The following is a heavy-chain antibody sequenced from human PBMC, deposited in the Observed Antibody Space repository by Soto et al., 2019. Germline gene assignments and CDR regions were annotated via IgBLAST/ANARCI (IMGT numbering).Heavy chain of an antibody. CDR2: IIPILGIA. J-gene: IGHJ3*02. CDR1: GGTFSSYT. V-gene: IGHV1-69*02. CDR3: ARGSDIVLMLYAEELYDAFDI. Sequence: QVQLVQSGAEVKKPGSSVKVSCKASGGTFSSYTISWVRQAPGQGLEWMGRIIPILGIANYAQKFQGRVTITADKSTSTAYMELSSLRSEDTAVYYCARGSDIVLMLYAEELYDAFDIWGQGTMVTVSS. D-gene: IGHD2-8*01.